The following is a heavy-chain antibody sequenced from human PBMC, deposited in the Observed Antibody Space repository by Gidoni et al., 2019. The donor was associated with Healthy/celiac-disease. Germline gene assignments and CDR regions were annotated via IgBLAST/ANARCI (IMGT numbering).Heavy chain of an antibody. CDR1: VLTFSSYE. CDR2: ISSSGSTI. CDR3: ARDGPGYGGDY. Sequence: EVQLVESGGGLVQPGGSLRFSCAASVLTFSSYEMNWVRQAPGKGLGWFSYISSSGSTIYYADSVKGRFTISRDNAKNSLYLQMNSLGAEDTAVYYCARDGPGYGGDYWGQGTLVTVSS. J-gene: IGHJ4*02. V-gene: IGHV3-48*03. D-gene: IGHD5-18*01.